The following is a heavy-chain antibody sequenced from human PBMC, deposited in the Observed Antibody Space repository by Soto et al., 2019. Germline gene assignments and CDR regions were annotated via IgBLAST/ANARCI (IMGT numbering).Heavy chain of an antibody. J-gene: IGHJ4*02. CDR2: IYSGGST. CDR3: ARDSSSYGDSFDY. D-gene: IGHD4-17*01. Sequence: GGSLRLSCAASGFTVSSNYMSWVRQAPGKGLEWVSVIYSGGSTYYADSVKGRFTISRDNSKNTLYLQMNSLRAEDTAVYYCARDSSSYGDSFDYWGQGTLVTVSS. V-gene: IGHV3-66*01. CDR1: GFTVSSNY.